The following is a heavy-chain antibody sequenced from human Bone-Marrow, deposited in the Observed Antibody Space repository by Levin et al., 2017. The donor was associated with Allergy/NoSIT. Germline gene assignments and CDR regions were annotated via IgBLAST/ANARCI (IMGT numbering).Heavy chain of an antibody. Sequence: GESLKISCKASGYTFTSYDINWVRQATGQGLEWMGWMNPNSGNTGYAQKFQGRVTMTRNTSISTAYMELSSLRSEDTAVYYCARRFWSGYYNWAFEGSNWFDPWGQGTLVTVSS. D-gene: IGHD3-3*01. CDR3: ARRFWSGYYNWAFEGSNWFDP. V-gene: IGHV1-8*01. CDR2: MNPNSGNT. J-gene: IGHJ5*02. CDR1: GYTFTSYD.